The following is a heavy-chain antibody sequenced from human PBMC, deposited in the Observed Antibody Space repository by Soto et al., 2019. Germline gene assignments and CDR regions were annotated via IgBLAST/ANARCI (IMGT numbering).Heavy chain of an antibody. CDR3: AKKGGYDFWSGRNWFDP. Sequence: EVQLLESGGGLVQPGGSLRLSCAASGFTFSSYAMSWVRQAPGKGLEWVSAISGSGGSTYYADSVKGRFTICRDNSKNTLYLQMTSLGAEDTAVYYCAKKGGYDFWSGRNWFDPWGQGTLVTVSS. CDR2: ISGSGGST. J-gene: IGHJ5*02. D-gene: IGHD3-3*01. CDR1: GFTFSSYA. V-gene: IGHV3-23*01.